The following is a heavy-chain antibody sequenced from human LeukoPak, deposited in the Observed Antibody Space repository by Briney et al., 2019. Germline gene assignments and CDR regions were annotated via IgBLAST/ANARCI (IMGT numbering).Heavy chain of an antibody. D-gene: IGHD3-3*01. J-gene: IGHJ4*02. CDR1: GYSISSGYY. V-gene: IGHV4-38-2*02. Sequence: SETLSLTCIVSGYSISSGYYWGWIRQPPGKGLEWIGSIYHSGSTYYNPSLKSRVTISVDTSKNHFSLKLSSVTAADTAVYYCARYHYEFDYWGQGTLVTVSS. CDR3: ARYHYEFDY. CDR2: IYHSGST.